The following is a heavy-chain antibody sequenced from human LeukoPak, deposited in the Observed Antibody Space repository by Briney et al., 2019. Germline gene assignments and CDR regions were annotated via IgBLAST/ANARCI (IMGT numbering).Heavy chain of an antibody. D-gene: IGHD3-3*01. CDR2: ISAYNGNT. Sequence: ASVKVSCKASGYTFTSYGISWVRQAPGQGLEWMGWISAYNGNTNYARKLQGRVTMATDTSTSTAYMELRSLRSDDTAVYYCARVGPPVTIFGVVIYYYYGMDVWGQGTTVTVSS. CDR1: GYTFTSYG. J-gene: IGHJ6*02. V-gene: IGHV1-18*01. CDR3: ARVGPPVTIFGVVIYYYYGMDV.